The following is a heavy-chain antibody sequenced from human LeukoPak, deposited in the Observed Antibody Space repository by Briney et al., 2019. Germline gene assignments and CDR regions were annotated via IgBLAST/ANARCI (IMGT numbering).Heavy chain of an antibody. V-gene: IGHV1-69*13. CDR3: ASWVGKAGSCLPAFDI. J-gene: IGHJ3*02. CDR2: IIPIFGTA. D-gene: IGHD2-15*01. CDR1: GGTFSSYA. Sequence: GASVKVSCKASGGTFSSYAISWVRQAPGQGLEWMGGIIPIFGTANYAQKFQGRVTITADESTSTAYMELSSLRSEDTTVYYCASWVGKAGSCLPAFDIWGQGTMVTVSS.